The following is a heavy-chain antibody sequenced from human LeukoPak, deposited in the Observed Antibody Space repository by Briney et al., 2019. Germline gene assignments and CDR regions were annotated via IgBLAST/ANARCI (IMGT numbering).Heavy chain of an antibody. J-gene: IGHJ6*02. CDR2: ISGSGGST. Sequence: GGSLRLSCAASGFTFSNYAMSWVRQAPGKGLEWVSDISGSGGSTNYADSVKGRFTISRDDAKNTLYLQMNGLRVEDTAVYYCIRGSNAWSGIDVWGQGTTVTVSS. CDR1: GFTFSNYA. V-gene: IGHV3-23*01. CDR3: IRGSNAWSGIDV. D-gene: IGHD6-19*01.